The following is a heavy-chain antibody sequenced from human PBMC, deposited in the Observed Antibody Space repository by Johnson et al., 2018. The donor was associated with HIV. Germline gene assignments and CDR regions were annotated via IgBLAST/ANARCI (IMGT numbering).Heavy chain of an antibody. CDR2: ISYDGSNK. CDR3: ANGPSISGEIGPRTVGIRTGMLEKDAFDI. V-gene: IGHV3-30-3*02. D-gene: IGHD2-8*01. Sequence: VQLVESGGGVVQPGESLRLSCAASGFTFSSYAMHWVRQAPGKGLEWVAVISYDGSNKYYADSVKGRFTISRDNSKNTLYLQMNSLRAEDTAVYYCANGPSISGEIGPRTVGIRTGMLEKDAFDIWGQGTMVTVSS. J-gene: IGHJ3*02. CDR1: GFTFSSYA.